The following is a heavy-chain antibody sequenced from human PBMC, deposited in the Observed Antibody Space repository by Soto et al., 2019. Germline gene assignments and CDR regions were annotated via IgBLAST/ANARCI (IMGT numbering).Heavy chain of an antibody. Sequence: GGSLRLSCAASGFTFSSYAMHWVRQATGKGLEYVSAISSNGGSTYYANSVKGRFTISRDNSKNTLYLQMGSLRAEDMAVYYCARLTYYDILTGYSPPADYYGMDVWGQGTTVTVSS. CDR1: GFTFSSYA. V-gene: IGHV3-64*01. CDR2: ISSNGGST. CDR3: ARLTYYDILTGYSPPADYYGMDV. D-gene: IGHD3-9*01. J-gene: IGHJ6*02.